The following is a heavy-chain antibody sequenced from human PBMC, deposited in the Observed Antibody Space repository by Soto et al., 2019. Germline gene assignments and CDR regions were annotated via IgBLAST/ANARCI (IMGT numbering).Heavy chain of an antibody. CDR2: IIPIFGTA. V-gene: IGHV1-69*01. Sequence: QVQLVQSRAEVKKPGSSVKVSCKASGGTFSSYAISWVRQAPGQGLEWMGGIIPIFGTANYAQKFQGRVTITADESTSTAYMELSSLRSEDTAVYYCARDWRDYYGSGSTLGPWFDPWGQGTLVTVSS. CDR1: GGTFSSYA. J-gene: IGHJ5*02. CDR3: ARDWRDYYGSGSTLGPWFDP. D-gene: IGHD3-10*01.